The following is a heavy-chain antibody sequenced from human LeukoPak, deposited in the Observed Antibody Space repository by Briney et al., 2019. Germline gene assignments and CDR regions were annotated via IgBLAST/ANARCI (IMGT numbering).Heavy chain of an antibody. CDR2: IYPSDSDT. CDR1: GYSFSNYW. D-gene: IGHD5-12*01. V-gene: IGHV5-51*01. CDR3: ARPSNSGYDF. Sequence: GESLKISCNASGYSFSNYWIGWVRQMPGKGLEWMGIIYPSDSDTRYSPSFQGQVTISADKSLSTAYLQWSSLKASDTAMYYCARPSNSGYDFWGQGALVTVSS. J-gene: IGHJ4*02.